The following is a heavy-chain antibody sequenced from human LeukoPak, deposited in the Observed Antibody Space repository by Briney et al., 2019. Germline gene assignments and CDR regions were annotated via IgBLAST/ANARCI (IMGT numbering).Heavy chain of an antibody. V-gene: IGHV2-5*02. CDR2: IYWDDDK. CDR3: AHTPTSGFDS. Sequence: SGPALVKPTQTLTLTCTFSGFSLSTSEVGGGWIRQTPGKALEWLALIYWDDDKRYSPSLMSRLTISKDTSKDQVVLTMTNMDPVDTATYYCAHTPTSGFDSWDQGPLVSVSS. J-gene: IGHJ5*01. CDR1: GFSLSTSEVG.